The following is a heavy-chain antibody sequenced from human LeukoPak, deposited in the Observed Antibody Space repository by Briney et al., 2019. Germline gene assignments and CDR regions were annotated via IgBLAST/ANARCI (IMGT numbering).Heavy chain of an antibody. CDR3: AKGGGNYGYELDY. J-gene: IGHJ4*02. V-gene: IGHV1-2*02. D-gene: IGHD3-16*01. Sequence: ASVKVSCKASGYILTDYFLHWVRQAPGQGLEWVGWINPNSGGTTYAQKFQGRVTMTTDTSISTAYMELSTSRSDDTAVYYCAKGGGNYGYELDYWGPGTLVTVSS. CDR2: INPNSGGT. CDR1: GYILTDYF.